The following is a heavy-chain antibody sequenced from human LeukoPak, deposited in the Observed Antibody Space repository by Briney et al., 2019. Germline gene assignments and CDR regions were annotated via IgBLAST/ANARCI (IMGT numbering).Heavy chain of an antibody. J-gene: IGHJ4*02. CDR3: ARSSWTGGYSYQGD. V-gene: IGHV1-69*16. CDR1: GGTFSSHT. D-gene: IGHD5-18*01. CDR2: IIPILGTP. Sequence: SVKVSCKSSGGTFSSHTIIWVRQAPGQGLEWMGGIIPILGTPNYAQKFQGRVTIIADESTSTVYMELSSLRSEDTAVYYCARSSWTGGYSYQGDWGQGTLVSVSS.